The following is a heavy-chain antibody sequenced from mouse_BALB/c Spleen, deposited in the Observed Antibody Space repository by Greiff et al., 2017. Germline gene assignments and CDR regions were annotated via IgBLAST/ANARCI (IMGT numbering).Heavy chain of an antibody. Sequence: EVKLVESGPSLVKPSQTLSLTCSVTGDSITSGYWNWIRKFPGNKLEYMGYISYSGSTYYNPSLKSRISITRDTSKNQYYLQLNSVTTEDTATYYCARSLYYGDYFDYWGQGTTLTVSS. CDR2: ISYSGST. CDR3: ARSLYYGDYFDY. CDR1: GDSITSGY. D-gene: IGHD1-1*01. V-gene: IGHV3-8*02. J-gene: IGHJ2*01.